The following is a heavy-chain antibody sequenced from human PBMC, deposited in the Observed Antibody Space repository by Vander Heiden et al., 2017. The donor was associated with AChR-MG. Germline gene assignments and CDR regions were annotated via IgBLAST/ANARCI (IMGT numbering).Heavy chain of an antibody. D-gene: IGHD3-10*01. J-gene: IGHJ1*01. CDR1: GFRFSSYA. V-gene: IGHV3-23*01. CDR3: AKKGSRNTGLGSYYYLDN. Sequence: EVQLLESGGGLVQPGGGSLRRSCAASGFRFSSYAMSWVRQAPGRGLECVSVISGSGGHTYYADSAKGRFTISRDNAKNTLYLQMDSLRAEDTAVYYCAKKGSRNTGLGSYYYLDNWGQGTLVTVSS. CDR2: ISGSGGHT.